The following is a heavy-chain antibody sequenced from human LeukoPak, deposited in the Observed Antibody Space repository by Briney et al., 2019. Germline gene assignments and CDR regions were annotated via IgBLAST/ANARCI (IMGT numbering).Heavy chain of an antibody. CDR3: ARHGGYRSNWYAFDI. CDR1: GGSISSGSYY. Sequence: SETLSLTCTVSGGSISSGSYYWSWIRQPAGKGLEWIGRIYTSGSTNYNPSLKSRVTISVDTSKNQFSLKLSSVTAADTAVYYCARHGGYRSNWYAFDIWGQGTMVTVSS. J-gene: IGHJ3*02. D-gene: IGHD6-13*01. CDR2: IYTSGST. V-gene: IGHV4-61*02.